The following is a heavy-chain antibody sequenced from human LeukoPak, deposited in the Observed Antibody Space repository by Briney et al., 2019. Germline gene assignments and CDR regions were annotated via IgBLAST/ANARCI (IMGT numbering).Heavy chain of an antibody. D-gene: IGHD1-1*01. CDR2: IYYSGST. J-gene: IGHJ4*02. Sequence: SETLSLTCTVSGGSISSSSYYWDWIRQPPGKGLEWIGSIYYSGSTYYNPSLKSRVTISVDTSKNQFSLKLSSVTAADTAVYYCARRGNWNDDFDYWGQGTLVTVSS. CDR3: ARRGNWNDDFDY. V-gene: IGHV4-39*01. CDR1: GGSISSSSYY.